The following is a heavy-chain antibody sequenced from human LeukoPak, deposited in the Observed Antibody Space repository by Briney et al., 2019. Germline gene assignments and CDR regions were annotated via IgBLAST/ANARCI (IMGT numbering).Heavy chain of an antibody. V-gene: IGHV1-46*01. CDR1: GYTFPSHY. Sequence: ASVTVSRKASGYTFPSHYMHWVRQPPGQGLEWMGIINPSGGSTSYAQKFQGRVTMTRDTSTSTVYMELSSLRSEDTAVYYCAAESGSYGGGDYWGQGTLVTVSS. J-gene: IGHJ4*02. CDR2: INPSGGST. CDR3: AAESGSYGGGDY. D-gene: IGHD1-26*01.